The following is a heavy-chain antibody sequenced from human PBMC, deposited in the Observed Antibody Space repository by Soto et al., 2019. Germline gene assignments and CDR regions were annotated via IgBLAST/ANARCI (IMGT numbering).Heavy chain of an antibody. CDR3: ARASGAFAI. CDR2: INAGNGNT. J-gene: IGHJ3*02. CDR1: GYKFTSYA. V-gene: IGHV1-3*01. D-gene: IGHD3-3*01. Sequence: QVQLVQSGAEVKKPGASVKISCKASGYKFTSYAMHWVRQAPGQRLEWMGWINAGNGNTKYSQKFQDRVTITMDTSARTAYMALSSLRSEETAVYYCARASGAFAIWGQGTMVTVSS.